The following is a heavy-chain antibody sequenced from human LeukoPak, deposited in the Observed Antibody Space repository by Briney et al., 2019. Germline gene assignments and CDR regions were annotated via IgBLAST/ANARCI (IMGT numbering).Heavy chain of an antibody. CDR2: INHRGST. V-gene: IGHV4-34*01. CDR1: GGSFSGYY. CDR3: ARAPGWSTVVRPFDY. D-gene: IGHD4-23*01. J-gene: IGHJ4*02. Sequence: SETLSLTCAAYGGSFSGYYWNWVRQPPGKGLEWIGEINHRGSTNYNPSLKSRVTISVDTSKNQLSLKLSSVTAADTAVYYCARAPGWSTVVRPFDYWGQGTLVTVSS.